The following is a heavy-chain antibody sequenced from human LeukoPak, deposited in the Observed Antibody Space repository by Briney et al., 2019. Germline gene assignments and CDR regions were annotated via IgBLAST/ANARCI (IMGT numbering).Heavy chain of an antibody. CDR1: GYTFTSYG. V-gene: IGHV1-18*01. Sequence: ASVKVSCKASGYTFTSYGISWVRQAPGQGLEWLGWISTYNGNTHYAQKLQGRVTMTTDTSTTTAYMELRSLRSDDTAVYYCAREILYDSTGYYLWGQGTLVTVSS. CDR2: ISTYNGNT. D-gene: IGHD3-22*01. J-gene: IGHJ4*02. CDR3: AREILYDSTGYYL.